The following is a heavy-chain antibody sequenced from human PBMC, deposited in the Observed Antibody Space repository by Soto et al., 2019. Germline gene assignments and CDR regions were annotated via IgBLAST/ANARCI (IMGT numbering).Heavy chain of an antibody. J-gene: IGHJ4*02. CDR2: IWYDGSNK. CDR1: GFIFSSYA. CDR3: ARDVAHYYDSSGYYPY. Sequence: GGSLRLSCAASGFIFSSYAMHWVRQAPGKGLEWVAVIWYDGSNKYCADSVKGRFTISRDNSKNTLYLQMNSLRAEDTAVYYCARDVAHYYDSSGYYPYWGQGTLVTVSS. V-gene: IGHV3-33*01. D-gene: IGHD3-22*01.